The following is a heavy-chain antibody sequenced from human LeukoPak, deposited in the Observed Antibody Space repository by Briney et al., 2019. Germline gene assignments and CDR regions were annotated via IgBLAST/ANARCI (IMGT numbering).Heavy chain of an antibody. Sequence: ASVKVSCKASRGTFSSYAISWVRQAPGQGLEWMGRIIPILGIANYAQKFQGRVTITADKSTSTAYMELSSLRSEDTAVYYCARADYVDYGDYVGGCDYWGQGTLVTVSS. CDR2: IIPILGIA. D-gene: IGHD4-17*01. V-gene: IGHV1-69*04. CDR3: ARADYVDYGDYVGGCDY. CDR1: RGTFSSYA. J-gene: IGHJ4*02.